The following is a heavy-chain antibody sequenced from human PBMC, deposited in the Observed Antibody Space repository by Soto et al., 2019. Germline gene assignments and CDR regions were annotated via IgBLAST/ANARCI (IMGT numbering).Heavy chain of an antibody. CDR1: GGSISSGGYY. CDR2: IYYSGST. CDR3: AREPAFGKDY. V-gene: IGHV4-31*03. J-gene: IGHJ4*02. D-gene: IGHD3-10*01. Sequence: SETLSFTCTVSGGSISSGGYYWSWIRQHPGKGLEWIGYIYYSGSTYYNPSLKSRVTISVDTSKNQFSLKLSSVTAADTAVYYCAREPAFGKDYWGQGTLVTVSS.